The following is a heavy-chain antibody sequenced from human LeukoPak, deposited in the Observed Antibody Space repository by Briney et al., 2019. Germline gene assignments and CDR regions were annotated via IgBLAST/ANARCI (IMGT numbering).Heavy chain of an antibody. CDR2: IKYDGSER. CDR1: GFTLSSYW. CDR3: ARDIAAAGLFFDY. Sequence: GGSLRLSCAASGFTLSSYWMTWVRQAPGKGLEWVANIKYDGSERDYVDSVKGRFTISRDNAKNSLYLQMNSLRAEDTAIYYCARDIAAAGLFFDYWGQGTLVTVSS. D-gene: IGHD6-13*01. J-gene: IGHJ4*02. V-gene: IGHV3-7*01.